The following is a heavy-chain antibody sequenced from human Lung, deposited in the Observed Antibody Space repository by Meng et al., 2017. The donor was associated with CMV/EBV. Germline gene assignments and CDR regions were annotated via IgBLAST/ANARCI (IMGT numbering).Heavy chain of an antibody. J-gene: IGHJ6*02. V-gene: IGHV3-74*01. CDR3: ARDSIVVPGRIYYYAMDV. Sequence: GGSXRLXCAASGFSFSSYWMHWVRQAPGRGLVWVAHINNDGSSTTYADSVKGRFTISRDNAKNTVFLQMHSLGVEDTAVYYCARDSIVVPGRIYYYAMDVWGHGXTVTVSS. CDR2: INNDGSST. CDR1: GFSFSSYW. D-gene: IGHD6-19*01.